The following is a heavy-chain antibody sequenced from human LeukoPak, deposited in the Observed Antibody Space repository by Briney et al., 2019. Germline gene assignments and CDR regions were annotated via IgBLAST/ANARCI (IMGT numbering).Heavy chain of an antibody. D-gene: IGHD3-10*01. CDR3: ARFITIDAQDRYYYYYGMDV. CDR2: MSPNSGNT. CDR1: GYTFTSYD. V-gene: IGHV1-8*01. Sequence: ASVKVSCKASGYTFTSYDINWVRQATGQGLEWMGWMSPNSGNTGYAQKFQGRVTMTRNTSISTAYMELSSLRSEDTAVYYCARFITIDAQDRYYYYYGMDVWGQGTTVTVSS. J-gene: IGHJ6*02.